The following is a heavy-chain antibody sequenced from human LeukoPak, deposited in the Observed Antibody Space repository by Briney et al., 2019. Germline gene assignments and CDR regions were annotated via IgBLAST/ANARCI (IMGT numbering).Heavy chain of an antibody. J-gene: IGHJ4*02. V-gene: IGHV3-21*01. CDR2: ISGRNDYI. CDR3: ARRSGSYDY. CDR1: GFTFSSYW. Sequence: PGGSLRLSCAASGFTFSSYWMSWVRQAPGKGLEWVSSISGRNDYIYYADSVKGRFTISRDNAKNSLYLQMNSLRADDTAVYYCARRSGSYDYWGQGTLVTVSS. D-gene: IGHD1-26*01.